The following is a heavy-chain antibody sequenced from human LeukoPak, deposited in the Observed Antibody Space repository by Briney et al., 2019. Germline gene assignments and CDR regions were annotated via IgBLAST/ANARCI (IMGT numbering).Heavy chain of an antibody. Sequence: PSETLSLTCTVSGGSISSYYWSWIRQPPGKGLEWIGYIYYSGSINYNPSLKSRVTISVDTSKNQFSLKLSSVTAADTAVYYCARGLLDGYTHPAAFDIWGQGTMVTVSS. J-gene: IGHJ3*02. CDR2: IYYSGSI. D-gene: IGHD5-24*01. CDR1: GGSISSYY. V-gene: IGHV4-59*01. CDR3: ARGLLDGYTHPAAFDI.